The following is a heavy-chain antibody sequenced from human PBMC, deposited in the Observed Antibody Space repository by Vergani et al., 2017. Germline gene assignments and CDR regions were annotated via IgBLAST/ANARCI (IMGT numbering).Heavy chain of an antibody. D-gene: IGHD3-16*02. J-gene: IGHJ6*03. V-gene: IGHV4-30-2*01. CDR3: ARSSLRALVGYYYYMDV. Sequence: QLQLQESGSGLVKPSQTLSLTCAVSGDSITNGGFSWNWIRQPPGKGPEWIGYIFPSGNSAYNPSLKNRVSIPLDKSKNQFSLWVNSVTAADTAVYFCARSSLRALVGYYYYMDVWGKGKTVVVSS. CDR2: IFPSGNS. CDR1: GDSITNGGFS.